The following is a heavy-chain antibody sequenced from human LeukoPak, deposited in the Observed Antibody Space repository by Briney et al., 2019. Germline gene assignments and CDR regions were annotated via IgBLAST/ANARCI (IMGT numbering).Heavy chain of an antibody. CDR3: TTDLMYYYDSSGYSNFDY. V-gene: IGHV3-15*07. CDR2: IKSKTDGGTT. Sequence: GGSLRLSCAASGFTFSNAWVNWVRQAPGKGLEWVGRIKSKTDGGTTDYAAPVKGRFTISRDDSKNTLYLQMNSLKTEDTAVYYCTTDLMYYYDSSGYSNFDYWGQGTLVTVSS. CDR1: GFTFSNAW. D-gene: IGHD3-22*01. J-gene: IGHJ4*02.